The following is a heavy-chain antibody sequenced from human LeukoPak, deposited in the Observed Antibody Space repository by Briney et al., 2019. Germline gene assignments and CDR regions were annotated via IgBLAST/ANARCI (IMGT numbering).Heavy chain of an antibody. CDR2: INPGGDNT. CDR3: ARIRDGYNDAYDI. Sequence: RASVKVSCKASGYTFTNYYIHWVRQAPGQGLEWMGLINPGGDNTDYAQNFQGRVTMTRDTSTSTVYMGLSSLRSEDTAVYYCARIRDGYNDAYDIWGQGTMVTASS. CDR1: GYTFTNYY. V-gene: IGHV1-46*01. J-gene: IGHJ3*02. D-gene: IGHD5-24*01.